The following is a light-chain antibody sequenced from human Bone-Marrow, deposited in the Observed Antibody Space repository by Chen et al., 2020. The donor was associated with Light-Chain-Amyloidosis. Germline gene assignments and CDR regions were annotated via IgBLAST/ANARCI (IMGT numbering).Light chain of an antibody. CDR1: NIGSTS. V-gene: IGLV3-21*03. Sequence: SYVLTQPSSVSVAPGKTATIACGGNNIGSTSVHCYQQTPGQAPLLVVYDDSDRPSGIPERLSGSNSWNTATLTISRVEAGDEADYYCQVWGRSSDRTVFGGGTKLTVL. J-gene: IGLJ3*02. CDR3: QVWGRSSDRTV. CDR2: DDS.